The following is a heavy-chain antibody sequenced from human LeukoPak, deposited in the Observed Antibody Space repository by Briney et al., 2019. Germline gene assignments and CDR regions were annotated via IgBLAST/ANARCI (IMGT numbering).Heavy chain of an antibody. D-gene: IGHD3-22*01. CDR2: IYPGDSDT. CDR3: ATDAYDSSGYYSRGFDY. Sequence: GESLMISCKGSGYSFTSYWIGWVRQMPGKGLEWMGIIYPGDSDTRYSPSFQGQVTISADKSISTAYLQWSSLKASDTAMYYCATDAYDSSGYYSRGFDYWGQGTLVTVSS. J-gene: IGHJ4*02. CDR1: GYSFTSYW. V-gene: IGHV5-51*01.